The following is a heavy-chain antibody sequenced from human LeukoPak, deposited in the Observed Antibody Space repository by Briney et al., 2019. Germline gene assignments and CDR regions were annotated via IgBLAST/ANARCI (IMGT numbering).Heavy chain of an antibody. CDR3: ARARMTTVTSEDY. Sequence: PGGSLRLSCAASGFTFSSYSMNWVRQAPGKGLEWVSSISSSSSYIYYADSVKGRFTISRDNAKNSLYLQMNSLRAEDTAVYYCARARMTTVTSEDYWGQGTLVTVSS. D-gene: IGHD4-17*01. J-gene: IGHJ4*02. CDR2: ISSSSSYI. V-gene: IGHV3-21*01. CDR1: GFTFSSYS.